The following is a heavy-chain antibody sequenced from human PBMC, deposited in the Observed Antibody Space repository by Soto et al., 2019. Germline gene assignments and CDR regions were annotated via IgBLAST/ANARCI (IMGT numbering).Heavy chain of an antibody. V-gene: IGHV1-69*13. CDR3: ARANQAAMITHYYAAIVV. Sequence: GASVKVSCKASGGTFGTYGISWVRQAPGQGLEWMGGIVPFFGTPDYAENLQGRVTITADESTSTAYMELSSLRSGDTAVYYCARANQAAMITHYYAAIVVCGQGSTVT. CDR1: GGTFGTYG. CDR2: IVPFFGTP. D-gene: IGHD5-18*01. J-gene: IGHJ6*02.